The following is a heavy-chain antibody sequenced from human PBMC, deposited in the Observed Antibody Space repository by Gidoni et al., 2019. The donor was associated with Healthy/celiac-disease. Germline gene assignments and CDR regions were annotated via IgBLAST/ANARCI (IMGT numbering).Heavy chain of an antibody. V-gene: IGHV1-18*01. Sequence: QVQLVQSGAEVKKPGASVKVSCKASGYTFTSYGISWVRQAPGQWLEWMGCISAYNGNTNYAQQLQGRVTMTTDTSTSTAYMVLRSLRSYDTAVYYCARVESGYSYGPYCFDYWGQGTLVTVSS. D-gene: IGHD5-18*01. J-gene: IGHJ4*02. CDR2: ISAYNGNT. CDR3: ARVESGYSYGPYCFDY. CDR1: GYTFTSYG.